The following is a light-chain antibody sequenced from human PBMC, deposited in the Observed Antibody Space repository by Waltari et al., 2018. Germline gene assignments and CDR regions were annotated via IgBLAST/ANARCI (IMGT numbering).Light chain of an antibody. CDR1: SSDVGGYNY. V-gene: IGLV2-14*01. CDR3: SSYTSSSTLFV. Sequence: QSALTQPASVSGSPGQSITISCTGTSSDVGGYNYVPWYQQDPGKAPKLMIYDVSNRPSGVSNRFSGSKSGNTASLTISGLQAEDEADYYCSSYTSSSTLFVFGTGTKVTVL. J-gene: IGLJ1*01. CDR2: DVS.